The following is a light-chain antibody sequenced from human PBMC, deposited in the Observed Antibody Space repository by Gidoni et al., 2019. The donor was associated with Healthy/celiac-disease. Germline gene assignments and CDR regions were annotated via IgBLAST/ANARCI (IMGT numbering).Light chain of an antibody. J-gene: IGKJ4*01. CDR2: GAS. CDR3: QQYNNWPPPLT. Sequence: EIVMTQSPATLSVSPGERATLSCRASQSVSSNLAWYQQKPGQAPRLLIYGASTRATDIPARFSGGGSGTEFTLTISSLQSEDFAVYYCQQYNNWPPPLTFGGGTKVEIK. V-gene: IGKV3-15*01. CDR1: QSVSSN.